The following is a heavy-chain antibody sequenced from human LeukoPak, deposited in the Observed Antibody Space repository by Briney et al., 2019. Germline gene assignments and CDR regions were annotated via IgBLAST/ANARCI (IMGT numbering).Heavy chain of an antibody. Sequence: ASVKVSCKASGYTFTSYDINWVRQATGQGLEWMGWMNPNSGNTGYAQKFQGRVTMTRNTSISTAYMELSSLRSEDTAVYYCARGLVRSGYDGSWGQGTLVTVSS. CDR2: MNPNSGNT. J-gene: IGHJ5*02. V-gene: IGHV1-8*01. CDR3: ARGLVRSGYDGS. D-gene: IGHD5-12*01. CDR1: GYTFTSYD.